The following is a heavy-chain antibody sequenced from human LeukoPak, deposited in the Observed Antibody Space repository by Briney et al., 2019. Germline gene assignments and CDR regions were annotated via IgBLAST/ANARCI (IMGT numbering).Heavy chain of an antibody. V-gene: IGHV3-11*01. CDR2: ISSSGSTI. J-gene: IGHJ4*02. CDR3: ATGGIAAAGTPDFDY. CDR1: GFTFSDYY. D-gene: IGHD6-13*01. Sequence: PGGSLRLSCAASGFTFSDYYMSWIRQAPGKGLEWVSYISSSGSTIYYADSVKGRFTISRDNAKNSLYLQMNSLRSEDTAVYYCATGGIAAAGTPDFDYWGQGTLVTVSS.